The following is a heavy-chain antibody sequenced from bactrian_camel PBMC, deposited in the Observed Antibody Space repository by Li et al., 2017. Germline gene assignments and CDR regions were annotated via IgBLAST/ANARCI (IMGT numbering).Heavy chain of an antibody. J-gene: IGHJ4*01. V-gene: IGHV3S53*01. D-gene: IGHD1*01. CDR1: GYTYSGNC. CDR2: MDSDGST. CDR3: AYDPRCISPTGGAWYYDT. Sequence: HVQLVESGGGSVQAGGSLRLSCAASGYTYSGNCMGWFRQAAGNEREWVAAMDSDGSTMYADSVKGRFAISEDNAKNTLYLQMNNLKPEDTAVYSCAYDPRCISPTGGAWYYDTWGQGTQVTVS.